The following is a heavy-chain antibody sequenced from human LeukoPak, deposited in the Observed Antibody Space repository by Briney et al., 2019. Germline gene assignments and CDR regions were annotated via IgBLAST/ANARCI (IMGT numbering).Heavy chain of an antibody. D-gene: IGHD3-10*01. CDR1: GYTFTDYY. CDR2: VDPEDGET. V-gene: IGHV1-69-2*01. CDR3: AKDVYYYGPLRGAFDI. J-gene: IGHJ3*02. Sequence: VKISCKVSGYTFTDYYMHWVQQAPGKGLEWMGLVDPEDGETIYAEKFQGRVTITADTSTDTAYMELSSLRAEDTAVYYCAKDVYYYGPLRGAFDIWGQGTMVTVSS.